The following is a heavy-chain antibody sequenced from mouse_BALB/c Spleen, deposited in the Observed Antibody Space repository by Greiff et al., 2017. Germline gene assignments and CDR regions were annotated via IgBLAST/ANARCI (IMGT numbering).Heavy chain of an antibody. J-gene: IGHJ2*01. CDR3: ARSDYGSSYFDY. CDR1: GFTFSSFG. Sequence: EVMLVESGGGLLQPGGSRKLSCAASGFTFSSFGMHWVRQAPEKGLEWVAYISSGSSTIYYADTVKGRFTISRDNPKNTLFLQMTSLRSEDTAMYYCARSDYGSSYFDYWGQGTTLTVSS. V-gene: IGHV5-17*02. CDR2: ISSGSSTI. D-gene: IGHD1-1*01.